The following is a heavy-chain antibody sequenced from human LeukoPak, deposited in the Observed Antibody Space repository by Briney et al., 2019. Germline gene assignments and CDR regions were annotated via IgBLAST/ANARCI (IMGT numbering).Heavy chain of an antibody. D-gene: IGHD5-18*01. Sequence: SQTLSLTCTVSGGSISSGSYYWSWIRQPAGKGLEWIGRIYTRGSTNYNPSLKGRVTISVDTSKNQFSLKLSSVTAADTAVYYCAREVPYTLEVDYWGQGTLVTVSS. V-gene: IGHV4-61*02. J-gene: IGHJ4*02. CDR3: AREVPYTLEVDY. CDR2: IYTRGST. CDR1: GGSISSGSYY.